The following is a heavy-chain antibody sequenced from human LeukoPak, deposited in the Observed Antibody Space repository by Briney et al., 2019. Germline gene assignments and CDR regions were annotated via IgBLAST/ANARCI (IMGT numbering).Heavy chain of an antibody. D-gene: IGHD4/OR15-4a*01. CDR1: GFTFSSYA. J-gene: IGHJ4*02. V-gene: IGHV3-23*01. Sequence: TGGSLRLSCAASGFTFSSYAMSWVRQAPGKGLEWVSAITGSGDGTYYADSVKGRFTISRDNSKNTLYLQMNSLRAEDTAIYYCAKDSPVLTRWGQGTLVTVSS. CDR3: AKDSPVLTR. CDR2: ITGSGDGT.